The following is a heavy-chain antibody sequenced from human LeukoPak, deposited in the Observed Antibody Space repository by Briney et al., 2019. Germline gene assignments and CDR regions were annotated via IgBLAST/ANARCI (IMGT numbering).Heavy chain of an antibody. Sequence: PGGSLRLSCAASGFTFSNAWMNWVRQAPGKGLEWVSSISSSSSYIYYADSVKGRFTISRDNAKNSLYLQMNSLRAEDTAVYYCARDGYGGYFDYWGQGTLVTVSS. CDR3: ARDGYGGYFDY. V-gene: IGHV3-21*01. CDR2: ISSSSSYI. D-gene: IGHD4-23*01. CDR1: GFTFSNAW. J-gene: IGHJ4*02.